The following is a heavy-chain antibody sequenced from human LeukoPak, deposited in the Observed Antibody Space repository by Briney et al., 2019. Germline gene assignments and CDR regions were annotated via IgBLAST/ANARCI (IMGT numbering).Heavy chain of an antibody. CDR3: ARISGMVRGEDFDY. J-gene: IGHJ4*02. CDR1: GFTFSSYE. CDR2: ISSSGSTI. V-gene: IGHV3-48*03. Sequence: GGSLRLSCAASGFTFSSYEMNWVRQAPGKGLEWVSYISSSGSTIYYADSVKGRFTISRDNAKNSLYLQMNSLGSEDTAVYYCARISGMVRGEDFDYWGQGTLVTVSS. D-gene: IGHD3-10*01.